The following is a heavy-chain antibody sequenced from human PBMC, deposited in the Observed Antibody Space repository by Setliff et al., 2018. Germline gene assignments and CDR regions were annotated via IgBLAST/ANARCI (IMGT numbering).Heavy chain of an antibody. V-gene: IGHV1-46*01. J-gene: IGHJ4*02. CDR1: GYTFTSYY. CDR2: INLGGGST. CDR3: ARALDYLDY. Sequence: ASVKVSCKASGYTFTSYYMHWVRQAPGQGLEWMGLINLGGGSTGYAQKFQGRVTMTADTSTSTVYMELSSLRSEDTAVYYCARALDYLDYWGQGTLVTVSS.